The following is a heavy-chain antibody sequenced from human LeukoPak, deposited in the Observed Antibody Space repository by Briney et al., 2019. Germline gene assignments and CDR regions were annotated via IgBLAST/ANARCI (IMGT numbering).Heavy chain of an antibody. CDR3: ARDLVVATGPDY. Sequence: PGGSLRLSCAASGVTLSSYWMHWVRHAPGEGLGWVSRINNDGSTTNYADSVKGRFTISRDNAKNTLYLQMNSLRAEDTAVYYCARDLVVATGPDYWGQGTLVTVSS. V-gene: IGHV3-74*01. J-gene: IGHJ4*02. D-gene: IGHD5-12*01. CDR2: INNDGSTT. CDR1: GVTLSSYW.